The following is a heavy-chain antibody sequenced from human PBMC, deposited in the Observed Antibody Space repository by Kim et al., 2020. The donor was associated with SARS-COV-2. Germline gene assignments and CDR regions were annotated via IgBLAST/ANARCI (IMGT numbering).Heavy chain of an antibody. CDR2: IIPIFGTA. D-gene: IGHD5-12*01. V-gene: IGHV1-69*13. J-gene: IGHJ3*02. CDR3: ARGSGVATRFAFDI. Sequence: SVKVSCKASGGTFSSYAISWVRQAPGQGLEWMGGIIPIFGTANYAQKFQGRVTITADESTSTAYMELSSLRSEDTAVYYCARGSGVATRFAFDIWGQGTMVTVSS. CDR1: GGTFSSYA.